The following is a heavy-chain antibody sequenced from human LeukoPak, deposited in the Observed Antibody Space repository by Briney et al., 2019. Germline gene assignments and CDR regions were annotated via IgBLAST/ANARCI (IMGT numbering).Heavy chain of an antibody. Sequence: GGSLRLSGAASGFTFSSYWMSWVRQAPGKGLEWVANIKQDGSEKYYVDSVKGRFTISRDNAKNSLYLQMNSLRAEDTAVYYCARGGKGYYYDSSGYFDIDYWGQGTLVTVSS. D-gene: IGHD3-22*01. CDR3: ARGGKGYYYDSSGYFDIDY. CDR2: IKQDGSEK. CDR1: GFTFSSYW. J-gene: IGHJ4*02. V-gene: IGHV3-7*04.